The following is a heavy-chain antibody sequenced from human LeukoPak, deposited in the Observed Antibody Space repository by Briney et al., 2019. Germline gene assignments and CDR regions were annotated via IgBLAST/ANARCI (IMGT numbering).Heavy chain of an antibody. V-gene: IGHV4-61*01. CDR2: IYYSGST. J-gene: IGHJ3*02. CDR3: ARGIAYGGNSLGSLDI. D-gene: IGHD4-23*01. CDR1: GGSISSGSYY. Sequence: SETLSLTCTVSGGSISSGSYYWSWFRQPPGKGLEWIGYIYYSGSTNYNPSLKSRVTISVDTSKNQFSLKLSSVTAADTAVYYCARGIAYGGNSLGSLDIWGQGTMVTVSS.